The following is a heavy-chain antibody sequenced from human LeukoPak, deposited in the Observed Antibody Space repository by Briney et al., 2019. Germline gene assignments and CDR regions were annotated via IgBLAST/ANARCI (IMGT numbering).Heavy chain of an antibody. J-gene: IGHJ5*02. CDR2: ISTSSIYI. CDR3: TGHPTDSSAYFNWLDP. Sequence: GGSLRLSCAAYGFSFSSYTMNWVRQAPGKGLEWVSSISTSSIYIYYADSVKGRFTISRDNAKNSLYLQMNSLRAEDTAVYYCTGHPTDSSAYFNWLDPWGQGTLVTVSS. D-gene: IGHD3-22*01. CDR1: GFSFSSYT. V-gene: IGHV3-21*04.